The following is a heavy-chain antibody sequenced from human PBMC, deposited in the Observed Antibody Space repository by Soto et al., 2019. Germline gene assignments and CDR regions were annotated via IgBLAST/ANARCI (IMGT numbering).Heavy chain of an antibody. CDR2: IRSKAYGGTT. CDR1: GFTFGDYA. J-gene: IGHJ4*02. V-gene: IGHV3-49*03. CDR3: TREGSKGGYSSSWD. D-gene: IGHD6-13*01. Sequence: GGSLRLSCTASGFTFGDYAMSWFRQAPGKGLEWVGFIRSKAYGGTTEYAASVKGRFTISRDDSKSIAYLQMNSLKTEDTAVYYCTREGSKGGYSSSWDWGQGTLVTVSS.